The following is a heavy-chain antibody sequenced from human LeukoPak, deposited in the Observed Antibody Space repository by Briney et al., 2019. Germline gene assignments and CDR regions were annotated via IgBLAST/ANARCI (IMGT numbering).Heavy chain of an antibody. CDR2: INHSGST. J-gene: IGHJ4*02. CDR3: ARYGSERGYFDY. Sequence: SETLSLTCAVYGGSFSGYYWSRIRQPPGKGLEWIGEINHSGSTNYNPSLKSRVTISVDTSKNQFSLKLSSVTAADTAVYYCARYGSERGYFDYWGQGTLVTVSS. D-gene: IGHD1-26*01. CDR1: GGSFSGYY. V-gene: IGHV4-34*01.